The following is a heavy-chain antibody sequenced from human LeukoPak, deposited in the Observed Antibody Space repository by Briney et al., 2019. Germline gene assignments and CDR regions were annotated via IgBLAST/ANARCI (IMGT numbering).Heavy chain of an antibody. CDR3: ARDI. J-gene: IGHJ4*02. CDR1: GFTFSNYE. CDR2: ISTSGSTI. Sequence: GGSLRLSCAASGFTFSNYEMNWVRQAPGKGLGWISSISTSGSTIHYADSVKGRFTISRDNAKNSLYLQMNSLRVEDTGVYYCARDIWGQGTLVTVSS. V-gene: IGHV3-48*03.